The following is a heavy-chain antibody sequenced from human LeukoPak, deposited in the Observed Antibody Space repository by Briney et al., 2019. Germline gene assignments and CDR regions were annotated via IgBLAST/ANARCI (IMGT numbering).Heavy chain of an antibody. CDR1: GFTFSSYA. CDR2: ISYDGSNK. V-gene: IGHV3-30*04. Sequence: PGRSLRLSCAASGFTFSSYAMHWVRQAPGKGLEWVAVISYDGSNKYYADSVKGRFTISRDNSKNTLYLQMNSLRAEDTAVYYCARDGGYCSSTSCYSDYWGQGTLVTVSS. CDR3: ARDGGYCSSTSCYSDY. D-gene: IGHD2-2*01. J-gene: IGHJ4*02.